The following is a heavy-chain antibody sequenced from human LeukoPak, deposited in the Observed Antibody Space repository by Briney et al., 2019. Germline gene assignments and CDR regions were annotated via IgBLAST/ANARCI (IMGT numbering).Heavy chain of an antibody. J-gene: IGHJ5*02. CDR1: GYTFTGYY. Sequence: ASVKVSCKASGYTFTGYYMHWVRQAPGQGLEWMGWINPNSGGTNYVQKFQGRVTMTRDTSISTAYMELSRLRSDDTAVYYCARLRLVAATPGNWFDPWGQGTLVTVSS. CDR2: INPNSGGT. CDR3: ARLRLVAATPGNWFDP. D-gene: IGHD2-15*01. V-gene: IGHV1-2*02.